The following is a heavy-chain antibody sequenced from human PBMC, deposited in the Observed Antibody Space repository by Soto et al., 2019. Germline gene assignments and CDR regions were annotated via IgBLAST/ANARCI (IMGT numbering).Heavy chain of an antibody. J-gene: IGHJ6*02. CDR1: GYTFNSYD. Sequence: ASVKVSCKVYGYTFNSYDFTWVRQAPGQGLEWMGWIGAYTGNTNYAEKFQGRVSLTIDASTSTAYMELRSLTADDTARYYCARNNIYGLDLWAQGTMVTVSS. V-gene: IGHV1-18*01. CDR3: ARNNIYGLDL. CDR2: IGAYTGNT. D-gene: IGHD1-20*01.